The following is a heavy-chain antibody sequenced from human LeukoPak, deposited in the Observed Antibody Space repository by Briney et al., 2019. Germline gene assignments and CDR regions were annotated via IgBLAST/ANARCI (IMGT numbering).Heavy chain of an antibody. CDR2: IRYDGSNK. CDR1: GFTFSSYG. V-gene: IGHV3-30*02. D-gene: IGHD5-12*01. J-gene: IGHJ4*02. Sequence: PGGSLRLSCAASGFTFSSYGMHWVRQAPGKGLEWVAFIRYDGSNKYYADSVKGRFTISRDNSKNTLYLQMNSLRAEDTAVYYCAKDHLSLRQRYSGYPTNFDYWGQGTLVTVSS. CDR3: AKDHLSLRQRYSGYPTNFDY.